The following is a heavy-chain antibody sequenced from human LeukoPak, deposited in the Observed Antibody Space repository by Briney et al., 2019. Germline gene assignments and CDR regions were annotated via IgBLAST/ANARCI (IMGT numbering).Heavy chain of an antibody. CDR2: FYYSRSN. Sequence: SETLSLPCTVSGGSISIYYWRWIRQPPGKGLEGRGYFYYSRSNNYNPSLKSRATISVDTSKKQDYLKLSSVTAADTAVYYCARVYYDFWSGYYYYFDYWGQGTLVTVSS. CDR3: ARVYYDFWSGYYYYFDY. D-gene: IGHD3-3*01. CDR1: GGSISIYY. V-gene: IGHV4-59*01. J-gene: IGHJ4*02.